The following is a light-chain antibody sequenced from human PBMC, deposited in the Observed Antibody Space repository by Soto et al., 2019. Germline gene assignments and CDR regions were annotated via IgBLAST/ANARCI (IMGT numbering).Light chain of an antibody. CDR2: GAA. CDR1: QSVGTH. J-gene: IGKJ5*01. V-gene: IGKV3D-15*01. Sequence: RASQSVGTHLAWYQQKPGQAPRLLIYGAANRATGIPDRFSGSGSFTDITIPHSSELRGDGVAAYSLQHYNAPPLTFGQGTRLEIK. CDR3: LQHYNAPPLT.